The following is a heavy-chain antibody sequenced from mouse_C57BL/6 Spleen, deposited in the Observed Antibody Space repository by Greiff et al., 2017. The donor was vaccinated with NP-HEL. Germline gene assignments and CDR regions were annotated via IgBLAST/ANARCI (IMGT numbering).Heavy chain of an antibody. Sequence: VQLQQSGPELVKPGASVKISCKASGYSFTGYYMHWVKQSSEKSLEWIGEINPSTGGTSYNQKFKGKATLTVDKSSSTAYMQLKSLTSEDSAVYYCARRGIYFMDYWGQGTSVTVSS. J-gene: IGHJ4*01. CDR3: ARRGIYFMDY. D-gene: IGHD2-1*01. V-gene: IGHV1-43*01. CDR1: GYSFTGYY. CDR2: INPSTGGT.